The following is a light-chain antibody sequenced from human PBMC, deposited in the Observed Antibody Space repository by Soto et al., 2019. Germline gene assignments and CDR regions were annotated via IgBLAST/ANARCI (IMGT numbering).Light chain of an antibody. J-gene: IGLJ1*01. CDR1: SSDVGGYNY. CDR2: DVT. CDR3: CSHAGSYTYV. V-gene: IGLV2-11*01. Sequence: QSVLTQPRSVSGSPGQSLPISCTGTSSDVGGYNYVSWYQQYPGKVPKLMIYDVTKRPSGVPDRFSGSKSGNTASLTISGLQAEDEADYYCCSHAGSYTYVFGTGTKVTVL.